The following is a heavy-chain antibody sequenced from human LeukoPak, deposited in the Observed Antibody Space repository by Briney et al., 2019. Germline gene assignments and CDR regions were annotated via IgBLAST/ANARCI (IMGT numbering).Heavy chain of an antibody. Sequence: SETLSLTCTVSGGSISSYYWSWIRQPAGKGLEWIGRIDTSGNTNYKPSLKSRVTMSVDTSKNQFSLKLSSVTAADTAVYYCARDLGTMVRGSRRGYDGYYYYMDVWGKGTTVTISS. CDR2: IDTSGNT. V-gene: IGHV4-4*07. CDR1: GGSISSYY. D-gene: IGHD3-10*01. J-gene: IGHJ6*03. CDR3: ARDLGTMVRGSRRGYDGYYYYMDV.